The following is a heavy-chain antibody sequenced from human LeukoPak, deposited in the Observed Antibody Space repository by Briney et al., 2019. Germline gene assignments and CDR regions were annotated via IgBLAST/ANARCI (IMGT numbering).Heavy chain of an antibody. J-gene: IGHJ4*02. CDR1: GYTFTSYG. CDR3: ARDVPSETDYGDYGVYDY. D-gene: IGHD4-17*01. Sequence: ASVKVSCKASGYTFTSYGISWVRQAPGQGLEWMGWIIAYNGNTNYAQKLQGRVTMATDTSTSTAYMELRSLRSDDTAVYYCARDVPSETDYGDYGVYDYWGQGTLVTVSS. V-gene: IGHV1-18*01. CDR2: IIAYNGNT.